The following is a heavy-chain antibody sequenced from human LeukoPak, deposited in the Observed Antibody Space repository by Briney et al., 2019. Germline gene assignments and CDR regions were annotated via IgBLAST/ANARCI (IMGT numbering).Heavy chain of an antibody. CDR2: INHSGST. CDR1: GGSFSGYY. D-gene: IGHD3-10*01. Sequence: PSETLSLTCAVYGGSFSGYYWSWIRQPPGKGLEWIGEINHSGSTNYNPSLKSRVTISVDTSKNQFSLKLSSVTAADTAVYYCARGRLMGFLDLWGQGTLVTVSS. CDR3: ARGRLMGFLDL. J-gene: IGHJ5*02. V-gene: IGHV4-34*01.